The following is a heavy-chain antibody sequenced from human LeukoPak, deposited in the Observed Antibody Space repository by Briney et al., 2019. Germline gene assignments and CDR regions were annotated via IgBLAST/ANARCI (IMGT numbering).Heavy chain of an antibody. Sequence: PGGTLRLSCAASAFTFSSYTMNWVRQAPGKGLEWVSYISGSSSSIYYAGAVRGRFTIYRDNAKTSLFLQMSSLRDEDTALYYCARARYSGNYFGAFDIWGQGTLVTVSS. D-gene: IGHD1-26*01. CDR2: ISGSSSSI. V-gene: IGHV3-48*02. CDR1: AFTFSSYT. J-gene: IGHJ3*02. CDR3: ARARYSGNYFGAFDI.